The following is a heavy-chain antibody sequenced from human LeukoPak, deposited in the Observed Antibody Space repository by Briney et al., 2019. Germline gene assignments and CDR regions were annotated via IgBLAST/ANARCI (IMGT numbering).Heavy chain of an antibody. D-gene: IGHD4-17*01. Sequence: PGGSLRLSCAASGFTFSSYGMHWVRQAPGKGLEWVAVISYDGSNKYYADSVKGRFTISRDNSENTLYLQMNSLRAEDTAVYYCARESRDGDYDYWGQGTLVTVSS. CDR3: ARESRDGDYDY. CDR1: GFTFSSYG. J-gene: IGHJ4*02. CDR2: ISYDGSNK. V-gene: IGHV3-30*03.